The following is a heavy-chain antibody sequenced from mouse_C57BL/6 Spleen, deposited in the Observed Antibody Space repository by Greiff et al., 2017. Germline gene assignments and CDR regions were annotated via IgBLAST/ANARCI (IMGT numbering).Heavy chain of an antibody. D-gene: IGHD1-1*01. CDR1: GYTFTSYW. CDR2: IDPNSGGT. Sequence: QVQLQQPGAELVKPGASVKLSCKASGYTFTSYWMHWVKQRPGRGLEGIGSIDPNSGGTKYNEKFKSKATLTVDKPSSTAYMQLRSLTSEDSAVYYCARDYGSGCHWDFEVWGTGTTVTVSS. CDR3: ARDYGSGCHWDFEV. V-gene: IGHV1-72*01. J-gene: IGHJ1*03.